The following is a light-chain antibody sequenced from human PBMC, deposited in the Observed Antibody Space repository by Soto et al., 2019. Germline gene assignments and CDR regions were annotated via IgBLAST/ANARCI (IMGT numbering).Light chain of an antibody. CDR2: VAS. CDR3: QQYGSSGT. J-gene: IGKJ1*01. CDR1: QSVSGSH. Sequence: EIVLTQSPGTLSLSPGERATLSCRASQSVSGSHLAWYQHKRGQAPRLLIYVASNSATGIPDRFSGSGSGTDFTLTISRVEPEDFAVYYCQQYGSSGTFGQGTKVDIK. V-gene: IGKV3-20*01.